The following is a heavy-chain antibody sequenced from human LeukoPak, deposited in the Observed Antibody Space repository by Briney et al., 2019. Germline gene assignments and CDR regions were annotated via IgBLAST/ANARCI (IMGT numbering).Heavy chain of an antibody. Sequence: SQTLSLTCTVSGGSISSGGYYWSWIRQHPGKGLEWIGYIYYSGSTYYNPSLKRRVTISVDTSKNQFSLKLSSVTAADTAVYYCARTNGIAVAGFDYWGQGTLVTVSS. CDR2: IYYSGST. CDR3: ARTNGIAVAGFDY. CDR1: GGSISSGGYY. J-gene: IGHJ4*02. V-gene: IGHV4-31*03. D-gene: IGHD6-19*01.